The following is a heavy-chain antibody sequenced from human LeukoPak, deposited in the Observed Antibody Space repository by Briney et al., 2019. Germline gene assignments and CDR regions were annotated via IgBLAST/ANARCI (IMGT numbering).Heavy chain of an antibody. CDR3: AREWDYDSSGYYLFF. Sequence: GGSLRLSCAASGFTFSSYWMSWVRQAPGKGLEWVANIRQDENEKHYADSVKGRFTISRDNAKNSLYLQMNSLRAEDTAVYYCAREWDYDSSGYYLFFWGQGTLVTVSS. V-gene: IGHV3-7*01. J-gene: IGHJ4*02. D-gene: IGHD3-22*01. CDR2: IRQDENEK. CDR1: GFTFSSYW.